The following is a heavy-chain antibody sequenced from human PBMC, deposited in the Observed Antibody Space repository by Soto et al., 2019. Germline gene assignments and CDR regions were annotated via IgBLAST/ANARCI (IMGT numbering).Heavy chain of an antibody. CDR3: AKDHWGSY. J-gene: IGHJ4*02. D-gene: IGHD3-16*01. CDR1: GFTFSDYA. CDR2: ISDSGLST. V-gene: IGHV3-23*01. Sequence: GGSLRLSCVASGFTFSDYAMSWVREAPGKGLEWVSAISDSGLSTYSADSVKGRFTISRDNSKNTLYLQMNSLRDEDTAKYYCAKDHWGSYSGQGALVTVSS.